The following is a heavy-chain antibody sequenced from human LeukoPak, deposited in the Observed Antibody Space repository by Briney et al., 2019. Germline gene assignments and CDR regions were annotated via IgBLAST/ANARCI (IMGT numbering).Heavy chain of an antibody. V-gene: IGHV4-39*01. CDR2: IYYGENT. CDR1: GGSISSGPYY. CDR3: ATYSTSSGAFDF. Sequence: SETLSLTCTVSGGSISSGPYYWGWIRQPPGKGLEWIGNIYYGENTYYNPSLKSRVTISIDTSKNQFYLKLSSLTAADTAVYYCATYSTSSGAFDFWGQGTLVTVSS. D-gene: IGHD6-6*01. J-gene: IGHJ3*01.